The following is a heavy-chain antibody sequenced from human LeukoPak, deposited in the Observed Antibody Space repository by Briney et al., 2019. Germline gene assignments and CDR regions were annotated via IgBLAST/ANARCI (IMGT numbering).Heavy chain of an antibody. V-gene: IGHV4-4*07. J-gene: IGHJ3*02. D-gene: IGHD3-3*01. CDR1: GGSISSYY. CDR2: IYTSGST. Sequence: PSETLSLTCTVSGGSISSYYWSWIRQPAGKGLEWIGRIYTSGSTNYNPSLKSRVTMSVDTSKNQFSLKLSSVTAADTAVYYCARAGLRFLEWLINDAFDIWGQGTMVTVSS. CDR3: ARAGLRFLEWLINDAFDI.